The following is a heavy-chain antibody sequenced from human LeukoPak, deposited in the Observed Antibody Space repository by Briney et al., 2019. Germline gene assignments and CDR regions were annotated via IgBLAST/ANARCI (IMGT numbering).Heavy chain of an antibody. CDR3: ARDKPWDAFDI. CDR2: IYYSGST. V-gene: IGHV4-31*03. CDR1: GGSISSGGYY. Sequence: SETLSLTRTVSGGSISSGGYYWSWIRQHPGKGLEWIGYIYYSGSTYYNPSLKSRVTISVDTSKNQFSLKLSSVTAADTAVYYCARDKPWDAFDIWGQGTMVTVSS. J-gene: IGHJ3*02.